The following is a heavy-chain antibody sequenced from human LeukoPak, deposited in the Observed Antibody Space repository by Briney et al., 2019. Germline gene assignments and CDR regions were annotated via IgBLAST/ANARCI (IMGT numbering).Heavy chain of an antibody. Sequence: PSETLSLTCSVSGGSLKSYYWNWIRQPPGKGLEWIGEINHSGSTNYNPSLKSRVTISVDTSKNQFSLKLSSVTAADTAVYYCASADSNHDAFDIWGQGTMVTVSS. D-gene: IGHD4-11*01. CDR2: INHSGST. CDR1: GGSLKSYY. V-gene: IGHV4-34*01. CDR3: ASADSNHDAFDI. J-gene: IGHJ3*02.